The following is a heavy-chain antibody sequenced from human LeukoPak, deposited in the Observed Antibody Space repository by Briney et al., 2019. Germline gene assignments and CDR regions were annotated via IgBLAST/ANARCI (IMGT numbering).Heavy chain of an antibody. Sequence: SETLSLTCTVSGGSISSYYWSWIRQPPGKGLEWIGYIYYSGSTNYNPSLKSRVTISVDTSKNQFSLKLSSVTAADTAVYYCARDGGDAEYFQHWGRGTLVTVSS. CDR1: GGSISSYY. CDR2: IYYSGST. J-gene: IGHJ1*01. CDR3: ARDGGDAEYFQH. D-gene: IGHD2-21*02. V-gene: IGHV4-59*01.